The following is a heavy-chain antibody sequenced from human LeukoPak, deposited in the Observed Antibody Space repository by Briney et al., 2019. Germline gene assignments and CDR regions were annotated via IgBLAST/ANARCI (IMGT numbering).Heavy chain of an antibody. CDR2: IYTSGST. CDR1: GGSISSYY. V-gene: IGHV4-4*07. D-gene: IGHD3-22*01. J-gene: IGHJ6*03. CDR3: ARDYYDSSGYYMDV. Sequence: SETLSLTCTVSGGSISSYYWSWIRQPAGKGLEWIGRIYTSGSTNYNPSLKSRVTMSVDTSKNQFSLKLSSVTAADTAVYYCARDYYDSSGYYMDVWGKGTTVTVYS.